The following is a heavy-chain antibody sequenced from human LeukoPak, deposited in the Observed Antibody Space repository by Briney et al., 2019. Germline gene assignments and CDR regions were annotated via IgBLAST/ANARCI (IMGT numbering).Heavy chain of an antibody. CDR3: ARDLTIGDYYYYYGMDV. J-gene: IGHJ6*04. V-gene: IGHV3-21*01. CDR2: ISSSSSYI. D-gene: IGHD4/OR15-4a*01. CDR1: GFTFSSYS. Sequence: GGSLRLSCAASGFTFSSYSMNWVRQAPGKGLEWVSSISSSSSYIYYADSVKGRFTISRDNAKNSLYLQMNSPRAKDTAVYYCARDLTIGDYYYYYGMDVWGKGTTVTVSS.